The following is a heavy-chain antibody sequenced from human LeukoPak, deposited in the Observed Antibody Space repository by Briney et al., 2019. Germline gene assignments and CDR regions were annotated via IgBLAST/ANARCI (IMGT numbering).Heavy chain of an antibody. V-gene: IGHV1-18*04. D-gene: IGHD3-16*01. CDR1: GYTFSGYY. CDR2: ISAYNGNT. Sequence: ASVKVSCKASGYTFSGYYIHWVRQAPGQGLEWMGWISAYNGNTNYAQKLQGRVTMTTDTSTSTAYMELRSLRSDDTAVYYCARESFDYLWGSDPYKGKIFDEWGQGILVTVSS. J-gene: IGHJ4*02. CDR3: ARESFDYLWGSDPYKGKIFDE.